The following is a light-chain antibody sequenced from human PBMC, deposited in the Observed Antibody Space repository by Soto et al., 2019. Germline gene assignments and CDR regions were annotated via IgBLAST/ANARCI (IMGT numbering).Light chain of an antibody. CDR1: QSVSGW. Sequence: DIQMTQSPSTLSASVGDRVTITCRASQSVSGWLAWYQQKPGEAPKLLIYDASALPRGVPSRFSGSGSGTKFPLTIASLQPDDFATYYCQQYETVSGTFGPGTKVDIK. CDR2: DAS. CDR3: QQYETVSGT. J-gene: IGKJ1*01. V-gene: IGKV1-5*01.